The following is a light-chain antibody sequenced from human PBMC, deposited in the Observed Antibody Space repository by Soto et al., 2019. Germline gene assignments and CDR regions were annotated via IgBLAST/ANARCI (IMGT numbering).Light chain of an antibody. V-gene: IGLV3-9*01. Sequence: SYELTQPLSVSVALGQTARITCGGNNIGSKNVHWYQQKPGQAPVLVIYRDSNRPSGIPERFSGSNSGNTATLTISRAQAGDEADYYCQVWESSPARVFGGGTKLTVL. CDR3: QVWESSPARV. CDR2: RDS. J-gene: IGLJ3*02. CDR1: NIGSKN.